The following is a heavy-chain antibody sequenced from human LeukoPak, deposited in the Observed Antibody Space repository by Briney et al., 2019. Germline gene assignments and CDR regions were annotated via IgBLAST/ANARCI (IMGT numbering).Heavy chain of an antibody. J-gene: IGHJ4*02. CDR3: AKDMVAVAAYYFDY. D-gene: IGHD6-19*01. V-gene: IGHV3-9*01. Sequence: GGSLRLSCAASGFTFDDYAMHWVRQAPGKGLEWVSGISWNSGSIGYADSVKGRLTISRDNAKNSLYLQMNSLRAEDTALYYCAKDMVAVAAYYFDYWGQGTLVTVSS. CDR2: ISWNSGSI. CDR1: GFTFDDYA.